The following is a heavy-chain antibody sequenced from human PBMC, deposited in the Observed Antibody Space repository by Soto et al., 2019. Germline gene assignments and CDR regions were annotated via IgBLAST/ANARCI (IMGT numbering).Heavy chain of an antibody. J-gene: IGHJ5*02. CDR3: ARRHLAVAVSPWFDP. CDR1: GLSITDSEMG. Sequence: QVTLKESGPVLVKPTETLTLRCTVSGLSITDSEMGVSWIRQPPGQPLEWLAHIDSSGEKSYRTFLKSRLAISQDTSKSQIVLTMTNMDPADTATYYCARRHLAVAVSPWFDPWGQGIPVPVS. CDR2: IDSSGEK. D-gene: IGHD6-19*01. V-gene: IGHV2-26*01.